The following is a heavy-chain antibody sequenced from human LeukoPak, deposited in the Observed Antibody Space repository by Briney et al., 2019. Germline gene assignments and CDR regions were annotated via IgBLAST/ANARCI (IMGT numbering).Heavy chain of an antibody. V-gene: IGHV3-23*01. Sequence: GGSLRLSCAASGFTFSSYAMSWVRQAPGKGLGWVSAISGSGGSTYYADSVKGRFTISRDNSKNTLYLQMNSLRAEDTAVYYCANSHSSGWTYGMDVWGQGTTVTVSS. CDR3: ANSHSSGWTYGMDV. J-gene: IGHJ6*02. CDR2: ISGSGGST. D-gene: IGHD6-19*01. CDR1: GFTFSSYA.